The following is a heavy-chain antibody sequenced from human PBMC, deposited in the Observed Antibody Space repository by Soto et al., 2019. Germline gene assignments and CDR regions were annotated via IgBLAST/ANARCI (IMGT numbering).Heavy chain of an antibody. Sequence: QVQLVQSGTEVKKPGGSVKVSCKASGFTFSAYYIYWVRQAPGQGLEWIGWINPNSGGTNNAQKFQGRVTMTRDTSTSTVYMELSALIPDDTAVYYCARSLLDEYSSSWRSAYYGMDVWGQGTTVTVSS. CDR2: INPNSGGT. V-gene: IGHV1-2*02. D-gene: IGHD6-13*01. J-gene: IGHJ6*02. CDR1: GFTFSAYY. CDR3: ARSLLDEYSSSWRSAYYGMDV.